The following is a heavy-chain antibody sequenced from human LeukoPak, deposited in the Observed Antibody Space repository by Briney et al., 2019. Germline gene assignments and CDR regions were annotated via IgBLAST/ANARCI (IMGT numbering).Heavy chain of an antibody. D-gene: IGHD5-24*01. J-gene: IGHJ4*02. CDR1: GFTFSNYA. Sequence: GGSLRLSCAASGFTFSNYAMNWVRQAPGKGLEWVSGITGGGGSAYYADSVKGRFTISRDDSKNTLYLQMTSLRAEDTAVYYGAKGHGSWLQSLFDYWGQGTLVTVSS. CDR2: ITGGGGSA. V-gene: IGHV3-23*01. CDR3: AKGHGSWLQSLFDY.